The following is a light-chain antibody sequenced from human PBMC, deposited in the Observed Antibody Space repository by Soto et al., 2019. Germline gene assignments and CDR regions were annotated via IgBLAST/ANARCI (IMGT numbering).Light chain of an antibody. CDR1: SSDVGSYNP. J-gene: IGLJ1*01. CDR2: EGS. Sequence: QSALTQPASVSGSPGQSITISCTGTSSDVGSYNPVSWYQQHPGKAPKLMIYEGSKRPSGVSNRFSGSKSGNTASLTISGLQAEDESDYYCSSYTSISTYVFGTGTKLTVL. CDR3: SSYTSISTYV. V-gene: IGLV2-14*02.